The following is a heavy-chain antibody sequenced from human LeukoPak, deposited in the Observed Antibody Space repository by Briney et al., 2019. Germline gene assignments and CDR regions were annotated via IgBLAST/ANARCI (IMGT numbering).Heavy chain of an antibody. V-gene: IGHV1-2*02. CDR2: INPNSGGT. CDR3: ARDPLYESGPPVDY. CDR1: GYTFTGYY. D-gene: IGHD2/OR15-2a*01. J-gene: IGHJ4*02. Sequence: GASVKVSCKASGYTFTGYYMHWVRQAPGQGLEWMGWINPNSGGTNYAQRFQGRVTMTRDTSISTAYMELSRLRSDDTAVYYGARDPLYESGPPVDYWGQGTLVTVSS.